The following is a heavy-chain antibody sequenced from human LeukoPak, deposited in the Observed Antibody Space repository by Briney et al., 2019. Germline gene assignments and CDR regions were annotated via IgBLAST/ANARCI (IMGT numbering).Heavy chain of an antibody. V-gene: IGHV3-7*01. J-gene: IGHJ4*02. D-gene: IGHD2-15*01. CDR2: IKQDGSAK. CDR1: GFTFSSYS. Sequence: GGSLRLSCAASGFTFSSYSMNWVRQAPGKGLEWVANIKQDGSAKYYVDSVKGRFTISRDNAKDSLYLQMGSLRAEDAAVYYCARFSGRNWGQGTLVTVSS. CDR3: ARFSGRN.